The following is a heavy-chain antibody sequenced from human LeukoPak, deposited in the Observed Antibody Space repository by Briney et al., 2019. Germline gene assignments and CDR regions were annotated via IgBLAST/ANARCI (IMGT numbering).Heavy chain of an antibody. CDR3: ARGRFGSI. V-gene: IGHV4-34*01. J-gene: IGHJ4*02. D-gene: IGHD2-21*01. Sequence: SETLSLTCAVYGGSFSGYYWSWIRRPPGKGLEWIGEINHSGSTNYNPSLKSRVTISVDTSKNQFSLKLSSVTAADTAVYYCARGRFGSIWGQGTLVTVSS. CDR1: GGSFSGYY. CDR2: INHSGST.